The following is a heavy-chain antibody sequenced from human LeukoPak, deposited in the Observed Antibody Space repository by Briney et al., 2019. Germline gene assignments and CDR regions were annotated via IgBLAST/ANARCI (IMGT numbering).Heavy chain of an antibody. CDR2: IYTSGST. CDR1: GGSISSGSYY. CDR3: ARRRGYCSSTSCLYWFDP. D-gene: IGHD2-2*01. V-gene: IGHV4-61*02. J-gene: IGHJ5*02. Sequence: SETLSLTCTVSGGSISSGSYYWSWIRQPAGKGLEWIGRIYTSGSTNYNPSLKSRVTISVDTSKNQFSLKLGSVTAADTAVYYCARRRGYCSSTSCLYWFDPWGQGTLVTVSS.